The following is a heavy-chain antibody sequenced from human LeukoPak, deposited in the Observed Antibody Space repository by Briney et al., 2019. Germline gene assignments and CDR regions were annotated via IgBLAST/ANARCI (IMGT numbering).Heavy chain of an antibody. J-gene: IGHJ4*02. D-gene: IGHD4-17*01. Sequence: PGRSLRLSCAASGFTFSSYGMHWVRQAPGKGLEWVAVIWYDGSNENSADSVKGRFTISRDNSKNTLYLQTNSLRAEDTAVYYCAKDVYGDYGGLVYWGQGTLVTVSS. V-gene: IGHV3-33*06. CDR3: AKDVYGDYGGLVY. CDR1: GFTFSSYG. CDR2: IWYDGSNE.